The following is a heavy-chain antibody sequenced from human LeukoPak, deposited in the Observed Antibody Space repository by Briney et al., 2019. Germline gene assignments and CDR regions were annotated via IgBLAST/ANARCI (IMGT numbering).Heavy chain of an antibody. CDR3: ARSSRSGYYYTPFDY. Sequence: GSSVKVSCKASGGTFSSYAISWVRQAPGQGLEWMGRIIPIFGTANYAQKFQGRVTITTDESTSTAYMELSSLRSEDTAVYYCARSSRSGYYYTPFDYWGQGTLSPSPQ. V-gene: IGHV1-69*05. D-gene: IGHD3-22*01. CDR2: IIPIFGTA. CDR1: GGTFSSYA. J-gene: IGHJ4*02.